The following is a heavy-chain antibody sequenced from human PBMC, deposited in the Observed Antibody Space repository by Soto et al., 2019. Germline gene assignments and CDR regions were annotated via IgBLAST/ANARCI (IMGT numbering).Heavy chain of an antibody. CDR3: ARASGYDSSGYHGLDAFDI. CDR2: INSDESST. Sequence: EVQLVESGGGLVQPGGSLRLSCAASGFTFSSYWMHWVRQAPGKGLVWVSRINSDESSTSYAYSVKGRFTISRDNAKNTLYLQMNSLRAEDTAVYYCARASGYDSSGYHGLDAFDIWGQGTMVTVSS. J-gene: IGHJ3*02. V-gene: IGHV3-74*01. D-gene: IGHD3-22*01. CDR1: GFTFSSYW.